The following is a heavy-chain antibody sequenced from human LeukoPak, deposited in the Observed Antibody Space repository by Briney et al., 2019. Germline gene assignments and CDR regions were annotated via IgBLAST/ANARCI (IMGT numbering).Heavy chain of an antibody. J-gene: IGHJ4*02. CDR2: MYSSGTT. CDR3: ARADASGWYLS. CDR1: GGSISSGSYS. V-gene: IGHV4-61*02. Sequence: SETLSLTCTVSGGSISSGSYSWNWIRQPAGKGLEWIGRMYSSGTTNYNPSLKSRVTISVDTSKNQFSLKLSSVTAADTAVYYCARADASGWYLSWGQGTLVTVSS. D-gene: IGHD6-19*01.